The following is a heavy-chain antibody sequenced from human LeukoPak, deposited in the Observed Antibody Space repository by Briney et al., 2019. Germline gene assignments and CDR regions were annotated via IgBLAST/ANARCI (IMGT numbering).Heavy chain of an antibody. CDR1: GYNFTNHW. CDR2: IWPDDSDT. J-gene: IGHJ4*02. V-gene: IGHV5-51*01. Sequence: GESLKISCKASGYNFTNHWIGWVRQRPGKGLEWMGIIWPDDSDTRYSPSFQGLVSLSVDTSISTAYLQWRSLEASDTALYFCVRQSEVPFDYWGQGTLVTVSS. CDR3: VRQSEVPFDY.